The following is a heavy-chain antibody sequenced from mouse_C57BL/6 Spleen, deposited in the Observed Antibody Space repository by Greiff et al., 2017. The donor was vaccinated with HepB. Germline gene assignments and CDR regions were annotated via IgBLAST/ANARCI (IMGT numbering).Heavy chain of an antibody. CDR2: ISYDGSN. V-gene: IGHV3-6*01. D-gene: IGHD1-1*01. CDR1: GYSITSGYY. CDR3: AGEGYYGSSPFDY. J-gene: IGHJ2*01. Sequence: ESGPGLVKPSQSLSLTCSVTGYSITSGYYWNWIRQLPGNKLEWMGYISYDGSNNYNPSLKNRISITRDTSKNQFFLKLNSVTTEDTATYYCAGEGYYGSSPFDYWGQGTTLTVSS.